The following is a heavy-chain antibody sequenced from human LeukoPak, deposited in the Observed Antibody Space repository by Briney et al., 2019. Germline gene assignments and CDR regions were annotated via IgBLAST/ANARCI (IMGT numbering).Heavy chain of an antibody. D-gene: IGHD2-21*01. CDR3: AKRRGEDYFDY. J-gene: IGHJ4*02. CDR1: GFTFSTFG. V-gene: IGHV3-30*02. Sequence: GVSLRLSCAASGFTFSTFGMHWVRQAPGKGLEWVALIRYDGSNKKYADAVTGRFTISRDNSKNTLYLQMNSLRPEDTAVYYCAKRRGEDYFDYWGQGTLVTVSS. CDR2: IRYDGSNK.